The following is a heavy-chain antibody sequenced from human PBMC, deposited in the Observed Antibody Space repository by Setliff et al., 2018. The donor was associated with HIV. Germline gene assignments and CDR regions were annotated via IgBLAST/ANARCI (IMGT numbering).Heavy chain of an antibody. CDR1: GGTFSSYA. V-gene: IGHV1-69*10. D-gene: IGHD3-22*01. CDR2: IFPNLDIP. J-gene: IGHJ3*02. Sequence: VASVKVSCKASGGTFSSYAINWVRQAPGQGLDWMGGIFPNLDIPNYAQKFQGRVTITADESASTAYMELSSLRSEDTAVYYCARGFHYYDSSGYGDAFDIWGQGTMVTVSS. CDR3: ARGFHYYDSSGYGDAFDI.